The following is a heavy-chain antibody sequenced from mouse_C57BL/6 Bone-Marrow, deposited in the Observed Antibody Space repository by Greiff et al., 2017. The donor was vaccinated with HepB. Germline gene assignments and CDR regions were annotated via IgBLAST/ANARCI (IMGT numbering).Heavy chain of an antibody. D-gene: IGHD1-1*01. CDR1: GFSLTSYG. J-gene: IGHJ4*01. Sequence: QVQLKESGPGLVAPSQSLSITCTVSGFSLTSYGVHWVRQPPGKGLEWLVVIWSDGSTTYNSALKSRLSISKDNSKSQVFLKMNSLQTDDTAMYYCARHETTVGYYAMDYWGQGTSVTVSS. CDR2: IWSDGST. CDR3: ARHETTVGYYAMDY. V-gene: IGHV2-6-1*01.